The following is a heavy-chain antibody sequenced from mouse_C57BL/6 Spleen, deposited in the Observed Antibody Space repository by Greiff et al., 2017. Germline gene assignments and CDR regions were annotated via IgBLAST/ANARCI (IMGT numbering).Heavy chain of an antibody. D-gene: IGHD2-14*01. Sequence: QVQLQQSGAELVRPGASVTLSCKASGYTFTDYEMHWVKQTPVHGLEWIGAIDPETGGTAYNQKFKGKAILTADKSSSTAYMELRSLTSEDSAVYYGTKGVHRGFAYWGQGTLVTVSA. J-gene: IGHJ3*01. V-gene: IGHV1-15*01. CDR3: TKGVHRGFAY. CDR2: IDPETGGT. CDR1: GYTFTDYE.